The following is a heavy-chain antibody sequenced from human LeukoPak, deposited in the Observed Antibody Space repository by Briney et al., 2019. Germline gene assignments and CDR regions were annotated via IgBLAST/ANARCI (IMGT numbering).Heavy chain of an antibody. D-gene: IGHD2-8*02. J-gene: IGHJ1*01. CDR2: TYYRSKWYS. CDR3: ARGPGYFQH. V-gene: IGHV6-1*01. Sequence: SQTLSLTCAISGDSVSSNSAAWNWVRQSPSRGLEWLGRTYYRSKWYSHYSVSVKSRIAINPDTSRNQFSLQLNSVTPEDTAVYYCARGPGYFQHWGQGTLVAVSS. CDR1: GDSVSSNSAA.